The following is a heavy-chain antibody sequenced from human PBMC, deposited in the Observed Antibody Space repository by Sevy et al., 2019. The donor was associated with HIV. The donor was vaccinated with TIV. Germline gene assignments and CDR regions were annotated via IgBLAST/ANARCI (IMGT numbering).Heavy chain of an antibody. Sequence: SETLSLTCTVSGGSISSYYWSWIRQPPGKGLEWIGYIYYSGSTNYNPSLKSRVTISVDTSKNQFSLKLSSVTAADTAVYYCERGDSSSWYLFDYWGQGTLVTVSS. CDR3: ERGDSSSWYLFDY. V-gene: IGHV4-59*13. J-gene: IGHJ4*02. CDR2: IYYSGST. CDR1: GGSISSYY. D-gene: IGHD6-13*01.